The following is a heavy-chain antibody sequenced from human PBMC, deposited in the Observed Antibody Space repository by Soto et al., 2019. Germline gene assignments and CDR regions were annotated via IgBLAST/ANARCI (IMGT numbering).Heavy chain of an antibody. CDR1: GFSLSTSGVG. V-gene: IGHV2-5*02. CDR2: IYWDDDK. CDR3: AHLYYYDSSGYYPFDY. D-gene: IGHD3-22*01. Sequence: SGPTLVNPTQTLTLTCTFSGFSLSTSGVGVGWIRQPPGKALEWLALIYWDDDKRYSPSLKSRLTITKNTSKNQVVLTMSNMDPVDTATFYCAHLYYYDSSGYYPFDYWGQGTLVTVSS. J-gene: IGHJ4*02.